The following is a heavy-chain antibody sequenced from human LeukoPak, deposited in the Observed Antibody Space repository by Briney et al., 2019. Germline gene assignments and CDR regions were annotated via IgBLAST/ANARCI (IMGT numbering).Heavy chain of an antibody. J-gene: IGHJ4*02. CDR2: ISGSGGST. CDR3: AKDREVATIGLFDY. Sequence: PTGGSLRLSCAASGFTFSSYAMSWVRQAPGKGLEWISAISGSGGSTYYADSVKGRFTISRDNSKNTLYLQMNSLRAEDTAVYYCAKDREVATIGLFDYWGQGTLVTVSS. V-gene: IGHV3-23*01. CDR1: GFTFSSYA. D-gene: IGHD5-12*01.